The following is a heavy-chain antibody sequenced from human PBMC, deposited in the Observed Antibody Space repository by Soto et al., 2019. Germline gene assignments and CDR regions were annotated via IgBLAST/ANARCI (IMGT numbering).Heavy chain of an antibody. Sequence: PSETLSLTCAVYGGSFSGYYWSWIRQPPGKGLEWIGEINHSGSTNYNPSLKSRVTISVDTSKNQFSLKLSSVTAADTAVYYCARGYDKVRAWVNYYYYGMDVWGQGTTVTISS. CDR1: GGSFSGYY. CDR2: INHSGST. V-gene: IGHV4-34*01. J-gene: IGHJ6*02. CDR3: ARGYDKVRAWVNYYYYGMDV. D-gene: IGHD3-9*01.